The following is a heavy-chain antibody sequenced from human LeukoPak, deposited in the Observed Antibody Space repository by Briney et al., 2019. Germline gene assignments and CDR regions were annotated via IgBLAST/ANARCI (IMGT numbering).Heavy chain of an antibody. CDR3: ARGSRGIFGVVIISFDY. J-gene: IGHJ4*02. D-gene: IGHD3-3*01. V-gene: IGHV1-2*02. Sequence: GASVKVSCKASGYTFTGYYMHWVRQAPGQGLEWMGWINPNSGGTNYAQKFQGRVTMTRDTSISTAYMELSRLRSDDTAVYYCARGSRGIFGVVIISFDYWGQGTLVTVSS. CDR1: GYTFTGYY. CDR2: INPNSGGT.